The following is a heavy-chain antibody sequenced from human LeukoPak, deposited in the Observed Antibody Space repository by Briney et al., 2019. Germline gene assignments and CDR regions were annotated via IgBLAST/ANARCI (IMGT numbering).Heavy chain of an antibody. CDR2: IYSGGST. V-gene: IGHV3-66*01. CDR1: GFTVSSNY. CDR3: AREGRIRAFDI. Sequence: GGSLRLSCAASGFTVSSNYMSWVRQAPGKGLEWVSVIYSGGSTYYADSVKGRFTISRDNSKNTLYLQMNSLRAEDTAVYYCAREGRIRAFDIWGQGTMVTVSS. D-gene: IGHD3-16*01. J-gene: IGHJ3*02.